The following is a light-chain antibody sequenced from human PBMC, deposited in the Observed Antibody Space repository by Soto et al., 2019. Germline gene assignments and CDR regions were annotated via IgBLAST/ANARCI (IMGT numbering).Light chain of an antibody. J-gene: IGKJ4*01. Sequence: EIVLTQSPATLSLSPGERATLSCRASQSVSRNLAWYQHKPGQAPRLLIWDASNRATGIPDRFSGSGSGTDFTLTISSLEPEDFAVYYCQQRRNWLTFGGGTKVEIK. CDR1: QSVSRN. CDR2: DAS. CDR3: QQRRNWLT. V-gene: IGKV3-11*01.